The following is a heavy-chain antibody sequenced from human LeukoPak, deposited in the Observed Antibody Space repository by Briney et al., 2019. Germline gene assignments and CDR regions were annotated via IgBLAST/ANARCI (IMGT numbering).Heavy chain of an antibody. D-gene: IGHD1-14*01. Sequence: GGSLRLSCAASGFTFSTYWMTWVRQAPGKGLEWVASIKEDGSATFYVDSVKGRFSISRDNAKYSLYLQMNSLRAEDTAVYCCTKDSHRRSDYWGQGTLLTVSS. J-gene: IGHJ4*02. V-gene: IGHV3-7*01. CDR2: IKEDGSAT. CDR3: TKDSHRRSDY. CDR1: GFTFSTYW.